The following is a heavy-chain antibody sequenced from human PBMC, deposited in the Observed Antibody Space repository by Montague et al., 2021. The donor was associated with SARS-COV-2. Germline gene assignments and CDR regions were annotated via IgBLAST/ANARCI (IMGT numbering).Heavy chain of an antibody. J-gene: IGHJ4*02. CDR3: ARGTGYDYYFDC. V-gene: IGHV4-59*01. CDR1: GGSISDYY. Sequence: SETLSLTCSVSGGSISDYYWNWIRQPPGKGLEWIGYIYYNTGNTXYNPSLQSRVTISLDTSKNQFSLNLRSVTAADTALYFYARGTGYDYYFDCWGLGTLVTVSS. D-gene: IGHD5-12*01. CDR2: IYYNTGNT.